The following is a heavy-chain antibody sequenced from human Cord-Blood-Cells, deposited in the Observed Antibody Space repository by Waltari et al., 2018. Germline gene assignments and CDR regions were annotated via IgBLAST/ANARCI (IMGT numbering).Heavy chain of an antibody. CDR3: ALGDHFDY. J-gene: IGHJ4*02. V-gene: IGHV3-7*05. CDR1: GFSLSSYW. D-gene: IGHD3-16*01. CDR2: IKQDGSEK. Sequence: EVQLVESGGGWVQPGGSLILSCAASGFSLSSYWMGWVRQAPGKGLEWVANIKQDGSEKYYVDSVKGRFTISRDNAKNSLYLQMNSLRAEDTAVYYCALGDHFDYWGQGTLVTVSS.